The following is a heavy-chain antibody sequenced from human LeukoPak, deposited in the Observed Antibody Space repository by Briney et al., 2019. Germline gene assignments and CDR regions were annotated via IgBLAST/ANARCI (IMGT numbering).Heavy chain of an antibody. Sequence: GGSLRLSCAASGFTFSSNYMSWVRQAPGKGLEWVSVIYSGGSTYYADAVNARFTITTDNSKNTLYLHMNSLSAEDTAVYYCATEGENWGRYWYFDPWGRGTLVTVSS. CDR3: ATEGENWGRYWYFDP. V-gene: IGHV3-53*01. D-gene: IGHD7-27*01. CDR1: GFTFSSNY. J-gene: IGHJ2*01. CDR2: IYSGGST.